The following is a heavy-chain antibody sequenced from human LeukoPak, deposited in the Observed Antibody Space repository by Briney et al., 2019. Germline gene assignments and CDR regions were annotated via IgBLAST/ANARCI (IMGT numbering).Heavy chain of an antibody. CDR2: IYSGGST. J-gene: IGHJ3*02. CDR3: ARGITMVRGVPGAFDI. V-gene: IGHV3-53*01. Sequence: GGSLRLSCAASGFTFSSYAMSWVRQAPGKGLEWVSVIYSGGSTYYADSVKGRFTISRDNSKNTLYLQMNSLRAEDTAVYYCARGITMVRGVPGAFDICGRGTMVTVSS. D-gene: IGHD3-10*01. CDR1: GFTFSSYA.